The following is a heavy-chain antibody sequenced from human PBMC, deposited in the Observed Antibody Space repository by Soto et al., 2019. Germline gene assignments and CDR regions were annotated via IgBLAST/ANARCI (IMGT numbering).Heavy chain of an antibody. J-gene: IGHJ6*02. V-gene: IGHV3-15*07. D-gene: IGHD2-2*01. CDR1: GFTFSNAW. Sequence: PGGSLRLSCAASGFTFSNAWMNWVRQAPGKGLEWVGRIKSKTDGGTTDYAAPVKGRFTISRDDSKNTLYLQMNSLKTEDTAVYYCYSVVGGPGRARYGMDVWGQGTTVTVSS. CDR2: IKSKTDGGTT. CDR3: YSVVGGPGRARYGMDV.